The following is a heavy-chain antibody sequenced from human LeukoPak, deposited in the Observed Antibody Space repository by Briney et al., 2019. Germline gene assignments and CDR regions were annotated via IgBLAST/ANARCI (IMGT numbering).Heavy chain of an antibody. Sequence: SQTLSLTCTVSGDSLSSYYWSWLRQPGGKGLEGIGRIYTSGSTNYNPSLTSRVPMSVDTSKNQFSLKLSSVTAADTAVYYCARDGPSGYPRGAPDYWGQGTLVTVSS. CDR2: IYTSGST. CDR1: GDSLSSYY. J-gene: IGHJ4*02. D-gene: IGHD3-3*01. CDR3: ARDGPSGYPRGAPDY. V-gene: IGHV4-4*07.